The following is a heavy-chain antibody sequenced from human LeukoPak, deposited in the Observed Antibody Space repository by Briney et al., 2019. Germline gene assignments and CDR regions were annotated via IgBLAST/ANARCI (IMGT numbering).Heavy chain of an antibody. D-gene: IGHD6-13*01. V-gene: IGHV3-11*06. Sequence: GGSLRLSCAASGFTFSDYYMSWIRQAPGKGLEWVSYISSSSSYTNYADSVKGQFTISRDNAKNSLYLQMNSLRAEDTAVYYCAREDSNAFDIWGQGTMVTVSS. J-gene: IGHJ3*02. CDR3: AREDSNAFDI. CDR1: GFTFSDYY. CDR2: ISSSSSYT.